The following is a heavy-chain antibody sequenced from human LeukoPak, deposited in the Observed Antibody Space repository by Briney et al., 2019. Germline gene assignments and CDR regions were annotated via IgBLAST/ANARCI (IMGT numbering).Heavy chain of an antibody. V-gene: IGHV3-64D*06. J-gene: IGHJ4*02. D-gene: IGHD4/OR15-4a*01. CDR1: GFTFSASA. CDR3: VRDLT. Sequence: GGSLRLSCSPSGFTFSASAMRWVRHAPGKVPQFVSSIPTNGRNTYYTDSVKSRFTISRDNSTSTMDLQMRSMRAEDTAVYYCVRDLTWGQGTLVTVSS. CDR2: IPTNGRNT.